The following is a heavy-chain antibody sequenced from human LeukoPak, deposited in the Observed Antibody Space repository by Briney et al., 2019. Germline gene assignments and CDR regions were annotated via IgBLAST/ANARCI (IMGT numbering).Heavy chain of an antibody. CDR1: GFTFSSYW. J-gene: IGHJ6*02. CDR3: ARDGASSSWYFFYYYGMDV. CDR2: IKQDGSEK. V-gene: IGHV3-7*03. D-gene: IGHD6-13*01. Sequence: GGSLRLSCAASGFTFSSYWMSWVSQAPGKGLEWVANIKQDGSEKYYVDSVKGRFTISRDNAKNSLYLQMNSLRAEDTAVYYCARDGASSSWYFFYYYGMDVWGQGTTVTVSS.